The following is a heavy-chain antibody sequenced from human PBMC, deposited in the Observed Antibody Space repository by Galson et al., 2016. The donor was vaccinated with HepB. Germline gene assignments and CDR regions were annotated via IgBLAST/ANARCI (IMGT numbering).Heavy chain of an antibody. CDR2: VSYDGSNK. Sequence: SLRLSCAASGFSFSNYGMHWVRQAPGKGLKWVTFVSYDGSNKYYADSVKGRFTISRDNSQNTLYLQMNSLRAEDTAVYYCAKNVVQNYYYYYYMDVWGKGTTVTVFS. J-gene: IGHJ6*03. V-gene: IGHV3-30*18. D-gene: IGHD2-21*01. CDR1: GFSFSNYG. CDR3: AKNVVQNYYYYYYMDV.